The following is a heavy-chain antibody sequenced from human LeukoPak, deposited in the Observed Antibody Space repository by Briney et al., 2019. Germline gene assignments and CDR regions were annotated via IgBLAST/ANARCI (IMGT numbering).Heavy chain of an antibody. J-gene: IGHJ4*02. CDR1: GFTFSSCS. CDR2: ISSSSSTI. CDR3: ARDPHIAAAGTIFDY. D-gene: IGHD6-13*01. V-gene: IGHV3-48*02. Sequence: RPGGSLRLSCAVSGFTFSSCSMNWVRQAPGKGLEWVSYISSSSSTIYYADSVKGRFTISRDNAKNSLYLQMNSLRDEDSAVYYCARDPHIAAAGTIFDYWGQGTLVTVSS.